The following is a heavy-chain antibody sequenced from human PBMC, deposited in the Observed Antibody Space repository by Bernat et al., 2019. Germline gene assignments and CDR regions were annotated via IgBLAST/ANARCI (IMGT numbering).Heavy chain of an antibody. CDR1: GFTFSSYC. Sequence: EVQLVESGGGLVQPGGSLRLSCAASGFTFSSYCMSWVRQAPGKGLEWVANIKQDGSEKYYVDSVKGRFTISRDNSKNTLYLQMNSLRAEDTAVYYCAKVTGGKNEYYDILTGYYNHYYYYYGMDVWGQGTTVTVSS. CDR3: AKVTGGKNEYYDILTGYYNHYYYYYGMDV. V-gene: IGHV3-7*01. CDR2: IKQDGSEK. D-gene: IGHD3-9*01. J-gene: IGHJ6*02.